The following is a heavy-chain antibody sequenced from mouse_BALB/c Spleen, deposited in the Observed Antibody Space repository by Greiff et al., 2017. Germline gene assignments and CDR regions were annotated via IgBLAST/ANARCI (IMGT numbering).Heavy chain of an antibody. CDR3: ARRYYGSRGAMDY. D-gene: IGHD1-1*01. CDR2: ISSGGSYT. Sequence: VKVVESGGGLVKPGGSLKLSCAASGFTFSSYAMSWVRQSPEKRLEWVAEISSGGSYTYYPDTVTGRFTISRDNAKNTLYLEMSSLRSEDTAMYYCARRYYGSRGAMDYWGQGTSVTVSS. V-gene: IGHV5-9-4*01. J-gene: IGHJ4*01. CDR1: GFTFSSYA.